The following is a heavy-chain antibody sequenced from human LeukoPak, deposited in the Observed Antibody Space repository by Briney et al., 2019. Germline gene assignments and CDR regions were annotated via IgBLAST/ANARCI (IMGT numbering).Heavy chain of an antibody. D-gene: IGHD2-15*01. J-gene: IGHJ6*03. CDR3: AREDGYCSGGSCYTSYYMDV. Sequence: GGSLRLSCAASGFTFSSYSMNWVRQAPGKGLEWVSYVSSSSSIIYYADSVKGRFTISRDIAKNSLYLQMNSLRVEDTAVYYCAREDGYCSGGSCYTSYYMDVWGKGTTVTVSS. V-gene: IGHV3-48*01. CDR2: VSSSSSII. CDR1: GFTFSSYS.